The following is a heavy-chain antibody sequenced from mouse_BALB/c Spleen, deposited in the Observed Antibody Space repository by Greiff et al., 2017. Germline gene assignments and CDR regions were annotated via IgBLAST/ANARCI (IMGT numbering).Heavy chain of an antibody. Sequence: EVKLVESGAELVKPGASVKISCKASGYSFTGYNMNWVKQSNGKSLEWIGNIDPYYGGTSYNQKFKGKATLTVDKSSSTAYMQLKSLTSEDSAVYYCARVGTTTVFAYWGQGTLVTVSA. CDR1: GYSFTGYN. CDR2: IDPYYGGT. D-gene: IGHD2-14*01. CDR3: ARVGTTTVFAY. V-gene: IGHV1S135*01. J-gene: IGHJ3*01.